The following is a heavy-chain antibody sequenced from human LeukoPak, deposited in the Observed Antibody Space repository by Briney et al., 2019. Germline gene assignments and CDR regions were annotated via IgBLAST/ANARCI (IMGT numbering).Heavy chain of an antibody. Sequence: PGGSLRLSCAVSGLSVNSLWMHWVRQAPGQGLMWVSRINDDGSGRNYADSVKGRFTVSKDNAKSTLYLQMNSLRADDTAVYYCTRGTGMGKLAYFKQWGQGTLVTVSS. J-gene: IGHJ1*01. CDR1: GLSVNSLW. V-gene: IGHV3-74*01. CDR3: TRGTGMGKLAYFKQ. CDR2: INDDGSGR.